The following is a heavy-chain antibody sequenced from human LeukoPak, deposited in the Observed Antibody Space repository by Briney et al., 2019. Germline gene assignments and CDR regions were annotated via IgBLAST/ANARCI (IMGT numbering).Heavy chain of an antibody. Sequence: PGRSLRLSCAASGFTFSSYGMHWVRQAPGKGLEWVAVISYDGSNKYYADSVKGRFTISRDNSKNTLYLQMNSLRAEDTAVYYCASLSSSWYEGDYWGQGTLVTVSP. V-gene: IGHV3-30*19. CDR3: ASLSSSWYEGDY. D-gene: IGHD6-13*01. CDR1: GFTFSSYG. CDR2: ISYDGSNK. J-gene: IGHJ4*02.